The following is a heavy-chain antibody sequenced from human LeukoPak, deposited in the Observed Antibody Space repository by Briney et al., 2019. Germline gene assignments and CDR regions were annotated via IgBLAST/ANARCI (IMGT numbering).Heavy chain of an antibody. CDR2: IYHSGST. Sequence: PSETLSLTCTVSGGSISSGGYYWSWIRQPPGKGLEWIGYIYHSGSTYYNPSLKSRVTISVDRSKNQFSLKLSPVTAADTAVYYCARDRDHAFDIWGQGTLVTVSS. CDR3: ARDRDHAFDI. CDR1: GGSISSGGYY. J-gene: IGHJ4*02. V-gene: IGHV4-30-2*01. D-gene: IGHD3-16*01.